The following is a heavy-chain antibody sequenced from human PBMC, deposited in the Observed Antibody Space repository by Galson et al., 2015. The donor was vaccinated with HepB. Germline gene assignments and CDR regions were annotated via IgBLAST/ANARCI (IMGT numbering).Heavy chain of an antibody. CDR1: GGSLDTSRYY. Sequence: ETLSLTCSVSGGSLDTSRYYWAWLRQPPGKGLEWIGSIYYSGRSSYFSPSLGSRFTISVDTSRKQFSLTVTAVTAADTAVYYCARHKKGDGYKLWDLDIWGRGTLVAVSP. CDR2: IYYSGRSS. J-gene: IGHJ2*01. CDR3: ARHKKGDGYKLWDLDI. V-gene: IGHV4-39*01. D-gene: IGHD5-24*01.